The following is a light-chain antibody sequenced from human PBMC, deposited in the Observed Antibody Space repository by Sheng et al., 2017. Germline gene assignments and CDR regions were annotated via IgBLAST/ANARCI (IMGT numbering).Light chain of an antibody. CDR3: QQRKFT. J-gene: IGKJ3*01. CDR2: AAS. V-gene: IGKV1-9*01. CDR1: QGISNY. Sequence: DIQMTQSPSSLSASVGDRVTITCRASQGISNYLAWYQQKPGKVPKLLIYAASTLQSGVPSRFSGSASGTEFTLTISSLQPEDFATYYCQQRKFTFGPGTKVDIK.